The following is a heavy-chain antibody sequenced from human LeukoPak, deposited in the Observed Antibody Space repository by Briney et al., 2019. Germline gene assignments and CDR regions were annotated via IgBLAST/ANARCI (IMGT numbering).Heavy chain of an antibody. V-gene: IGHV3-66*02. D-gene: IGHD6-19*01. Sequence: GGSLRLSCAASGFTVSSNYMSWVRQAPGKGLEGVSVIYSGGSTYYADSVKGRFTIYRENSKNTLYLQMNSLRAEDTAVYYCATGIAVDGTEDFQHWGQGTLVRVSS. CDR3: ATGIAVDGTEDFQH. CDR1: GFTVSSNY. CDR2: IYSGGST. J-gene: IGHJ1*01.